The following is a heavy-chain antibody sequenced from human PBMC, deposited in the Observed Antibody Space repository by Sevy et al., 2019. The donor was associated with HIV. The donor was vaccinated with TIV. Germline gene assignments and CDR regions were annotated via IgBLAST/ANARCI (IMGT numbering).Heavy chain of an antibody. V-gene: IGHV1-18*01. Sequence: ASVKVSCKASGYTFTSYGISWVRQAPGQGLEWMGWISAYNGNTNCAQKLQGRVTMTTDTSTSTAYMELRSLRSDDTAVYYCARLPLNYYDSSGYYTPLYYYYGMDVWGQGTTVTVSS. CDR1: GYTFTSYG. D-gene: IGHD3-22*01. J-gene: IGHJ6*02. CDR3: ARLPLNYYDSSGYYTPLYYYYGMDV. CDR2: ISAYNGNT.